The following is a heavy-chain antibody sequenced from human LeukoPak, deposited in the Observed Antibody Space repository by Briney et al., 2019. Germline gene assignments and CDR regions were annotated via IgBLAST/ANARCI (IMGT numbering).Heavy chain of an antibody. Sequence: SETLSLTCTVSRGSISGYSWSWIRQSPGGGLDWIGYIYYSGDTAYNPSLRSRVTLSVDTSKNQFSLQLRSVTTADTAVYYCVRGPYGASISKWFDPWGQGTQVIVSS. CDR1: RGSISGYS. V-gene: IGHV4-59*01. CDR2: IYYSGDT. J-gene: IGHJ5*02. D-gene: IGHD4/OR15-4a*01. CDR3: VRGPYGASISKWFDP.